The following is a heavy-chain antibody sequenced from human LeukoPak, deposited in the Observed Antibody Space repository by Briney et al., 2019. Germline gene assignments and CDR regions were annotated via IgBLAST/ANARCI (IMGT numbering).Heavy chain of an antibody. CDR2: INPNSGGT. CDR3: ARAPSVNYYDSSGYLSAYYYGMDV. V-gene: IGHV1-2*02. Sequence: ASVKVSCKASGYTFTRYYMHWVRQAPGQGLEWMGWINPNSGGTNYAQKFQGRVTMTRDTSISTAYMELSRLRSDDTAVYYCARAPSVNYYDSSGYLSAYYYGMDVWGQGTTVTVSS. CDR1: GYTFTRYY. J-gene: IGHJ6*02. D-gene: IGHD3-22*01.